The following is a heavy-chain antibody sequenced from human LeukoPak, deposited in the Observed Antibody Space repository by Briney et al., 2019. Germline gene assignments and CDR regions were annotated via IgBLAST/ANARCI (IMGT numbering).Heavy chain of an antibody. CDR1: GFTFSGYA. Sequence: GGSLRLSCAASGFTFSGYAMHWVRQAPGKGLEGVAVISPDGSNKYYADPVKGQFTISRDNSKDTLSLQTNSLRPEDTAVYYCARGAGTTVYYMDVWGKGTTVTVSS. V-gene: IGHV3-30*01. CDR3: ARGAGTTVYYMDV. J-gene: IGHJ6*03. CDR2: ISPDGSNK. D-gene: IGHD1-7*01.